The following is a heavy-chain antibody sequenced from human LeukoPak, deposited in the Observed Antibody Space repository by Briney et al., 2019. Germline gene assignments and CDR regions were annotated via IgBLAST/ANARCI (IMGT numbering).Heavy chain of an antibody. J-gene: IGHJ5*02. D-gene: IGHD3-9*01. Sequence: TSETLSLTCTVSGGSISSSSYYWGWIRQPPGKGLEWIGSIYYSGSTYYNPSLKSRVTMSVDTSKNQFSLKLSSVTAADTAVYYCARVQGDILTGYYKTPWGQGTLVTVSS. CDR3: ARVQGDILTGYYKTP. V-gene: IGHV4-39*07. CDR1: GGSISSSSYY. CDR2: IYYSGST.